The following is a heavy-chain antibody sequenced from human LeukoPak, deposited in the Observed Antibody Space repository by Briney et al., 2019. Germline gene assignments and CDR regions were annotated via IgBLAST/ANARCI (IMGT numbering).Heavy chain of an antibody. CDR1: GGSVSSGSYY. CDR3: ARGNSGSYSRFDY. Sequence: SETLSLTCTVSGGSVSSGSYYWSWIRQPPGKGLEWIGYIYYSGSTNYNPSLKSRVTISVDTSKNQFSLKLTSVTAADTAVYYCARGNSGSYSRFDYWGQGTLVTVSS. V-gene: IGHV4-61*01. CDR2: IYYSGST. D-gene: IGHD1-26*01. J-gene: IGHJ4*02.